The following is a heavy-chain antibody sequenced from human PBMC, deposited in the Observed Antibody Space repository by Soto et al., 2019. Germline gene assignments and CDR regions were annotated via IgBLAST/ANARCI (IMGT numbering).Heavy chain of an antibody. CDR1: GFTFSSYA. CDR3: AKDKVGYSSGWYGWFDP. J-gene: IGHJ5*02. CDR2: ISGSGGST. Sequence: EVQLLESGGGLVQPGGSLRLSCAASGFTFSSYAMSWVRQAPGKGLEWVSAISGSGGSTYYADSVKGRFTISRDNSKNTLYLQMNSLRAEDTAVYYCAKDKVGYSSGWYGWFDPWGQGTLVTVSS. D-gene: IGHD6-19*01. V-gene: IGHV3-23*01.